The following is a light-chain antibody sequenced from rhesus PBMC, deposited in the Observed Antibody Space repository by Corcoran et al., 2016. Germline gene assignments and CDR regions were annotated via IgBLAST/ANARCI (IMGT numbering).Light chain of an antibody. V-gene: IGKV1-22*01. CDR1: QSISSW. CDR2: KAS. CDR3: LQYTTSPYT. Sequence: DIQMTQSPSSLSASVGDTVTITCRASQSISSWLAWYQQKPGKVPNLPIYKASSLRGGVPSRFSGSGAVTYFTLTISSLQPEDFATYFCLQYTTSPYTFGQWTKLEIK. J-gene: IGKJ2*01.